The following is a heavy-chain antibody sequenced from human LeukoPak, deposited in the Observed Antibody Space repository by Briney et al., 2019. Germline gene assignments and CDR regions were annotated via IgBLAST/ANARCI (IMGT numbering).Heavy chain of an antibody. J-gene: IGHJ4*02. CDR2: ISSSGSTT. V-gene: IGHV3-11*01. Sequence: GGSLRLSCAASGFTFSDYYMTWIRQAPGKGLEWVSYISSSGSTTHYADSVKGRFTISRDNAKNSLYLRMDSLRAEDTAVYYCARDFYDSGGYYISPMDYWGQGTLVTVSS. CDR1: GFTFSDYY. CDR3: ARDFYDSGGYYISPMDY. D-gene: IGHD3-22*01.